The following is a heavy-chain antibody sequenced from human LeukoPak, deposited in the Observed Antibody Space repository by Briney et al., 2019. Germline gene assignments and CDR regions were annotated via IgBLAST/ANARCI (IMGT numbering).Heavy chain of an antibody. CDR3: AKVGNDSSSWYSYFDY. V-gene: IGHV3-9*03. CDR1: GVTFDDYA. CDR2: ISWNSGSI. D-gene: IGHD6-13*01. Sequence: PGGSLRLSCAASGVTFDDYAIHWVRQAPGTGLEWVSGISWNSGSIDYADSVKSRFTLSRDNAKNSLYLQMNSLRAEDMALYYCAKVGNDSSSWYSYFDYWGQGTLVTVSS. J-gene: IGHJ4*02.